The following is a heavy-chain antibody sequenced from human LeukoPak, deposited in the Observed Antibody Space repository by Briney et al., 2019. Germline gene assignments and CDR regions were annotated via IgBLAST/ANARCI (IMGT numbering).Heavy chain of an antibody. CDR1: GYTFNIYW. CDR2: IYPGDSDT. CDR3: ARQARDYYDSSDFDY. V-gene: IGHV5-51*01. Sequence: GESLKISCESSGYTFNIYWIGWVRQIPGKGLEWMGIIYPGDSDTRYSPSFQGQVTISADKSISTAYLQWSSLKASDTAMYYCARQARDYYDSSDFDYWGQGTLVTVSS. J-gene: IGHJ4*02. D-gene: IGHD3-22*01.